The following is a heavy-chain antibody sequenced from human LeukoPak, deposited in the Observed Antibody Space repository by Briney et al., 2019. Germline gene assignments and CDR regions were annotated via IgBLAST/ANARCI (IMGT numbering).Heavy chain of an antibody. J-gene: IGHJ4*02. D-gene: IGHD3-10*01. CDR3: ARVPEGYYGSGSYYPLGY. CDR1: GGTFSSYA. Sequence: SVKVSCKASGGTFSSYAISWVRQAPGQGLEWMGGIIPIFGTANYAQKFQGRVTITADKSTSTAYMELSSLRSEDTAVYYCARVPEGYYGSGSYYPLGYWGQGTLVTVSS. V-gene: IGHV1-69*06. CDR2: IIPIFGTA.